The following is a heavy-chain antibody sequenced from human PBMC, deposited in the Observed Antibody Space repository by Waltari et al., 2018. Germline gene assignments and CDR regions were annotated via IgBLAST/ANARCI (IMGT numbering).Heavy chain of an antibody. CDR1: GGSFSGYY. CDR3: ARETQGIATFDY. D-gene: IGHD6-13*01. J-gene: IGHJ4*02. V-gene: IGHV4-34*01. Sequence: QVQLQQWGAGLLKPSETLSLTCAVYGGSFSGYYWSWIRKPPGKGLEWIGEINHSGSTNSNPSLKSRVSISVDSSKNQCSLKLSSVTAAAAAVYYGARETQGIATFDYWGQGTLVTVSS. CDR2: INHSGST.